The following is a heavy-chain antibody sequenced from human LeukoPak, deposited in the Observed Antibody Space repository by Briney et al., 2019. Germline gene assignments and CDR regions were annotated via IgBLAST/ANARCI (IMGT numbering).Heavy chain of an antibody. CDR1: GFTFSSYW. V-gene: IGHV3-30*03. Sequence: GGSLRLSCAASGFTFSSYWMNWARQAPGMGLEWVALITYDGGKAFYIGSVKGRFTISRDNAEKTQYLQMNSLRTEDTAMYYCARDVCHSGGCLDYWGQGTLVTVSS. CDR3: ARDVCHSGGCLDY. CDR2: ITYDGGKA. J-gene: IGHJ4*02. D-gene: IGHD6-19*01.